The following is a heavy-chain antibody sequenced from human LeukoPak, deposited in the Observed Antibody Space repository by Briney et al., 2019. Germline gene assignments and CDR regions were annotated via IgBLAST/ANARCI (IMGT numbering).Heavy chain of an antibody. CDR2: IDSSGGYM. Sequence: GGSLRLSCAVSGLTFSNYAMSWARQAPGKGLEWVSSIDSSGGYMFYADSVKGRFIISRDNAKDSLYLQMNSLRVEDTAVYYCLRGDRRDYWGQGTLVTVSS. CDR1: GLTFSNYA. CDR3: LRGDRRDY. V-gene: IGHV3-21*06. J-gene: IGHJ4*02.